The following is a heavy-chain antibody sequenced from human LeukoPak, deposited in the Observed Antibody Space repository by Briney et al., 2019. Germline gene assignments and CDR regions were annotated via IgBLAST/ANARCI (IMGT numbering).Heavy chain of an antibody. CDR3: ARTKWIQLWLNAFDI. V-gene: IGHV3-53*01. D-gene: IGHD5-18*01. J-gene: IGHJ3*02. Sequence: GESLKISCKGSGYSFTNYWIGWVRQAPGKGLECVSIIYSGGSAYYADSVRGRFTISRDNSKNTLYLQMNSLRAEDTAVYYCARTKWIQLWLNAFDIWGQGTMVTVSS. CDR1: GYSFTNYW. CDR2: IYSGGSA.